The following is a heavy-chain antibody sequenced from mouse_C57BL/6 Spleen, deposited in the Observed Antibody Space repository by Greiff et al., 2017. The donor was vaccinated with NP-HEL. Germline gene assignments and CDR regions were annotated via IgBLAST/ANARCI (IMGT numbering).Heavy chain of an antibody. CDR3: ARRGNLFHY. J-gene: IGHJ2*01. V-gene: IGHV5-4*03. CDR2: ISDGGSYT. CDR1: GFTFSSYA. Sequence: EVKLVESGGGLVKPGGSLKLPCAASGFTFSSYAMSWVRQTPEKRLEWVATISDGGSYTYYQANVKGRFPSSRDNAKNNLYLQMSHLKSEDTAMYYGARRGNLFHYGGSGTTPTVSS.